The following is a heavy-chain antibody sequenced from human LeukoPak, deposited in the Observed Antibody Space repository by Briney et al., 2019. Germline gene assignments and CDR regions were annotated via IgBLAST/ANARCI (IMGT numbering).Heavy chain of an antibody. CDR2: ISGSGGST. CDR1: GFTFSSYA. D-gene: IGHD3-3*01. J-gene: IGHJ4*02. CDR3: AAGRFWSGYYDY. Sequence: GSLRLSCAASGFTFSSYAMSWVRQAPGKGLEWVSAISGSGGSTYYADSVKGRFTISRDNSKDTLYLQMNSLRAEDTAVYYCAAGRFWSGYYDYWGQGTLVTVSS. V-gene: IGHV3-23*01.